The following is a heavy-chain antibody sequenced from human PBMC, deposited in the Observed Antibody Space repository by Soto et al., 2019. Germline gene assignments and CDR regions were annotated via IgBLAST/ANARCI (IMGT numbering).Heavy chain of an antibody. CDR1: GFTFSSYS. CDR3: ARDPAAGGNTPFDY. CDR2: ISTSSSSI. Sequence: EVQLVESGGGLVKPGGSLRLSCAASGFTFSSYSMNWVRQAPGKGLEWVSSISTSSSSIYYADSVKGRFTISRDNAKSSLYLQMDSLRVEDTAIYYCARDPAAGGNTPFDYWGQGTLVTVSS. J-gene: IGHJ4*02. D-gene: IGHD6-13*01. V-gene: IGHV3-21*01.